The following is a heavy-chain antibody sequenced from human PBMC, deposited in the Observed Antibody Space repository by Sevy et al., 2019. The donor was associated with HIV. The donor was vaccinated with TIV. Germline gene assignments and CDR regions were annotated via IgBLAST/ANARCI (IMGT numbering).Heavy chain of an antibody. CDR3: ATDQDWAFDN. J-gene: IGHJ4*02. CDR1: GSTFSGHH. D-gene: IGHD3-9*01. V-gene: IGHV3-48*01. CDR2: IGSGFNI. Sequence: GGSLRLSCELSGSTFSGHHLNWVRQAPGKGLEWVAYIGSGFNIYYTHSVRGRFTISRDNAINSLFLQMDSLRAEDTAVYYCATDQDWAFDNWGQGTLVTVSS.